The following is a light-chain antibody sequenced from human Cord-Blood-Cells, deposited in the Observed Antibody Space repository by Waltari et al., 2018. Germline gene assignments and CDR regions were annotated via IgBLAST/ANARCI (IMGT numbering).Light chain of an antibody. CDR2: AAS. V-gene: IGKV1-39*01. CDR1: QSTSSY. Sequence: DIQMTQSPSSLSASVGARVTITCRASQSTSSYLNWYQQKPGNAPKLLIYAASSLQSGVPSRFSGSGSGTDFTLTISSLQPEDFATYYCQQSYSTLLTFGGGTKVEIK. J-gene: IGKJ4*01. CDR3: QQSYSTLLT.